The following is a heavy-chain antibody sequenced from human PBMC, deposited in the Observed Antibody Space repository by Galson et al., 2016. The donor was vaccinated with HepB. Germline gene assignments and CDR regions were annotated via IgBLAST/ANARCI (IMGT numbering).Heavy chain of an antibody. V-gene: IGHV3-30*18. CDR3: AKDLEDDSSGYYFGAYDY. D-gene: IGHD3-22*01. CDR1: GFTFSRYG. Sequence: SLRLSCAASGFTFSRYGFHWVRQAPGKGLEWVAVIYYDGSDKVYADSVKGRFTISRDNSKNTLYLQMNSLRAEDTAVYYCAKDLEDDSSGYYFGAYDYWGRGTLVTVSS. CDR2: IYYDGSDK. J-gene: IGHJ4*02.